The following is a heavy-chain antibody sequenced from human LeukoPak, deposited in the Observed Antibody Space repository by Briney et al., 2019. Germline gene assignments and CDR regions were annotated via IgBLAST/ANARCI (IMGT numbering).Heavy chain of an antibody. D-gene: IGHD2-15*01. V-gene: IGHV3-21*01. CDR3: ARYSEVYYYVDV. CDR2: IRSYSSYI. CDR1: GFTFDTYN. J-gene: IGHJ6*03. Sequence: GGSLRLSCTASGFTFDTYNFNWVRQAPGKGLEWVATIRSYSSYIHYADSVKGRFTISRDDAKKSMFLVMNSLRVEDTAVYFCARYSEVYYYVDVWGTGTTVTVSS.